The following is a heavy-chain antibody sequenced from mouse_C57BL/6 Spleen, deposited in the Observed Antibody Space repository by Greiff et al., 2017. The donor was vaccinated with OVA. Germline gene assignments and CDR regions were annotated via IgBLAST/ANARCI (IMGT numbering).Heavy chain of an antibody. V-gene: IGHV1-52*01. CDR3: AREDYEGSSYGD. J-gene: IGHJ2*01. Sequence: VQLQQPGAELVRPGSSVKLSCKASGYTFTSYRMHWVKQRPIQGLEWIGNIHPSDNETHYNQKFKGKATLTVDKSSSTAYMQLSSVTSEDSAVDSCAREDYEGSSYGDWGKGTTLTVSS. D-gene: IGHD1-1*01. CDR2: IHPSDNET. CDR1: GYTFTSYR.